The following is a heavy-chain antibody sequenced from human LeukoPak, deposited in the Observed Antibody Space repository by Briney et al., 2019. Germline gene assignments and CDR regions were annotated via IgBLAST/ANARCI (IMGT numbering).Heavy chain of an antibody. J-gene: IGHJ5*01. V-gene: IGHV4-4*07. CDR1: GASISSYY. CDR3: AREGRDAYDFDS. CDR2: FYTSGST. D-gene: IGHD5-24*01. Sequence: SETLSLTCTVSGASISSYYWSWIRQPAGKGLEWIGRFYTSGSTNYNPSLKSRVAISVDKSNNQFSLKLSSVTAADTAMYYCAREGRDAYDFDSWGQGTLVTVSS.